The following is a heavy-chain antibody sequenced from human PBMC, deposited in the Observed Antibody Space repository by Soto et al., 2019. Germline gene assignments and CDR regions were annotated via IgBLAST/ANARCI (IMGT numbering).Heavy chain of an antibody. CDR3: ATYFITAVGTTA. CDR1: GFTFSNYG. J-gene: IGHJ4*02. V-gene: IGHV3-48*01. D-gene: IGHD6-13*01. CDR2: ISSSSSTI. Sequence: EVQLVESGGGLVQPGGSLRLSCAASGFTFSNYGINWVRQAPGKGLEWVSHISSSSSTIYYAESVKGRFSISRDNAKNSLYLQMSSLRGEDTAVYYCATYFITAVGTTAWGQGTQVTVSS.